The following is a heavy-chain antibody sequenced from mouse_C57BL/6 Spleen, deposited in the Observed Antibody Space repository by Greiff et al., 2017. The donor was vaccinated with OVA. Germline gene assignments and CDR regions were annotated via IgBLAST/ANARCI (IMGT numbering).Heavy chain of an antibody. CDR2: IYPGSGNT. D-gene: IGHD2-5*01. CDR1: GYTFTDYY. V-gene: IGHV1-76*01. Sequence: QVHVKQSGAELVRPGASVKLSCKASGYTFTDYYINWVKQRPGQGLEWIARIYPGSGNTYYNEKFKGKATLTAEKSSSTAYMQLSSLTYEDSAVYFCARGYYSNYAMDYWGQGTSVTVSS. CDR3: ARGYYSNYAMDY. J-gene: IGHJ4*01.